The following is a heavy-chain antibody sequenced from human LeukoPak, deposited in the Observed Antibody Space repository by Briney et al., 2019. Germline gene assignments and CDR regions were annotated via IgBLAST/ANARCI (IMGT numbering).Heavy chain of an antibody. CDR2: ISGSGATT. J-gene: IGHJ4*02. Sequence: GGSLRLSCAASGFTFSSYTMSWVRQAPGKGLEWVSAISGSGATTYYADSVKGRFTISRDNSKNTLYLQMNSLRAEDTAVYYCARNSYDGSTFDYWGQGTLVTVSS. V-gene: IGHV3-23*01. D-gene: IGHD5-18*01. CDR3: ARNSYDGSTFDY. CDR1: GFTFSSYT.